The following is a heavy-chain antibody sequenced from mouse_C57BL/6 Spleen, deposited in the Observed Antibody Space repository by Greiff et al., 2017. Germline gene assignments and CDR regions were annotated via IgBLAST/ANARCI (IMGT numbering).Heavy chain of an antibody. CDR1: GYSITSGYY. CDR2: ISYDGSN. CDR3: ARGRPFDY. J-gene: IGHJ2*01. V-gene: IGHV3-6*01. Sequence: VQLQQSGPGLVKPSQSLSLTCSVTGYSITSGYYWNWIRQFPGNKLEWMGYISYDGSNNYNPSLKNRISITRDTSKNQFFLKLNSVTTEDTATYYCARGRPFDYWGQGTTLTVSS.